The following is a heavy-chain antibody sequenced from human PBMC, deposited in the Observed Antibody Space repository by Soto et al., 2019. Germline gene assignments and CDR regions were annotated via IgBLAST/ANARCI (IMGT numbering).Heavy chain of an antibody. CDR1: GSSQIGYY. J-gene: IGHJ6*02. V-gene: IGHV4-59*01. CDR2: VYNSGST. CDR3: AREGKVDAFWRGSFHAEYNYCGLDV. Sequence: GSSQIGYYWTWIRQPPGKGLEWIGYVYNSGSTKYNPSLKNRVTISVDTSKSQFSLRLNSVTAADTAVYYCAREGKVDAFWRGSFHAEYNYCGLDVWGQGTTVTVSS. D-gene: IGHD3-3*01.